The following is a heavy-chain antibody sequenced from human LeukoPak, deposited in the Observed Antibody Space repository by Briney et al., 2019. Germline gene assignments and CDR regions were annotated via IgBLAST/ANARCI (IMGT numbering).Heavy chain of an antibody. D-gene: IGHD3-22*01. V-gene: IGHV3-23*01. CDR1: GFTFSSYA. CDR3: AKSTGGSSNYYDSSGYFWP. Sequence: GGSLRLSCAASGFTFSSYAMSWVRQAPGKGLEWVSAISGSGGSTYYADSVKGRFTISRDNSKNTLYLQMNNLRAEDTAVYYCAKSTGGSSNYYDSSGYFWPWGQGTLVTVSS. J-gene: IGHJ5*02. CDR2: ISGSGGST.